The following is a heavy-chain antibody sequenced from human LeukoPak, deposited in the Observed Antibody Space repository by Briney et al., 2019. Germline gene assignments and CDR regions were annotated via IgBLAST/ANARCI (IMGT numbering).Heavy chain of an antibody. D-gene: IGHD6-19*01. CDR2: INTDGTVT. CDR1: GFTFSKYW. Sequence: GGSLRLSCAASGFTFSKYWMLWVRQAPGKGLKSVSRINTDGTVTTYADSVKGRCTVSRDNADNTMFLQMNSVRAEDTAVYYCSTKQWLAPPPDSWGQGTPVTVSS. V-gene: IGHV3-74*01. CDR3: STKQWLAPPPDS. J-gene: IGHJ4*02.